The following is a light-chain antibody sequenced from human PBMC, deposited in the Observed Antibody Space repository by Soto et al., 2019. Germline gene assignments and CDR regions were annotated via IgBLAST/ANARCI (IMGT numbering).Light chain of an antibody. CDR2: KAS. CDR1: QSVGSW. J-gene: IGKJ1*01. V-gene: IGKV1-5*03. CDR3: QQYGSSSPST. Sequence: DIQMTQSPSTLSASVGDRVTITCRASQSVGSWLAWYQQKPGKAPKLLIYKASSLDSGVPSRFSGSGSGTEFSLTISSLQPDDFASYHCQQYGSSSPSTFGQGTKVEIK.